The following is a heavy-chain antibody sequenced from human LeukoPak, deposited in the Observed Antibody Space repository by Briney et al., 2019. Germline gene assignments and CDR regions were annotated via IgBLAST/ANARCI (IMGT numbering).Heavy chain of an antibody. V-gene: IGHV3-48*01. D-gene: IGHD6-13*01. J-gene: IGHJ4*02. Sequence: PGGSLRLSCVASGFTFSTHGMNWARQAPGKGLEWLSYISGSANTIYYSDSVKGRFTISRDNAKNSLYLQMTSLRAEDTAVYYCARKRAVAGIYYFDSWGQGTLLTVSS. CDR2: ISGSANTI. CDR1: GFTFSTHG. CDR3: ARKRAVAGIYYFDS.